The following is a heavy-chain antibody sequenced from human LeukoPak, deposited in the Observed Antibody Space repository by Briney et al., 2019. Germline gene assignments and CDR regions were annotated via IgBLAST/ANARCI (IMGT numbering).Heavy chain of an antibody. D-gene: IGHD3-10*01. J-gene: IGHJ5*02. V-gene: IGHV1-2*06. CDR3: ARGVLGYYGSGRA. Sequence: ASVKVSCKASGYTFTGYYMHWVRQAPGQGLEWMGRINPNSGGTNHAQKFQGRVTMTRDTSISTAYMELSRLRSDDTAVYYCARGVLGYYGSGRAWGQGTLVTVSS. CDR1: GYTFTGYY. CDR2: INPNSGGT.